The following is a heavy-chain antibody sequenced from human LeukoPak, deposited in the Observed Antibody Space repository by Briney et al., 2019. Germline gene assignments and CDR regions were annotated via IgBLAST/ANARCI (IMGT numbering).Heavy chain of an antibody. CDR1: GGSFSGYY. V-gene: IGHV4-34*01. J-gene: IGHJ4*02. Sequence: SETLSLTCAVYGGSFSGYYWSWIRQPPGKGLEWIGEINHSGSTNYNPSLKSRLTISVDTSKNQFSLKLSSVTAADTAVYYCARLRGVTTTREDYWGQGTLVTVSS. CDR3: ARLRGVTTTREDY. D-gene: IGHD4-11*01. CDR2: INHSGST.